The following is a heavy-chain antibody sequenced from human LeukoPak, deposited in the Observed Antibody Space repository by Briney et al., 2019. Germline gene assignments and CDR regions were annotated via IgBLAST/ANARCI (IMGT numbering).Heavy chain of an antibody. D-gene: IGHD6-13*01. J-gene: IGHJ6*03. CDR3: ARDKQYSSSWYGGYYYMDV. CDR2: VSAYNGNT. V-gene: IGHV1-18*01. Sequence: GASVKVSCKASGYTFTSYGISWVRQAPGQGLEWMGWVSAYNGNTNYAQKLQGRVTMTTDTSTSTAYMELRSLGSDDTAVYYCARDKQYSSSWYGGYYYMDVWGKGTTVTVSS. CDR1: GYTFTSYG.